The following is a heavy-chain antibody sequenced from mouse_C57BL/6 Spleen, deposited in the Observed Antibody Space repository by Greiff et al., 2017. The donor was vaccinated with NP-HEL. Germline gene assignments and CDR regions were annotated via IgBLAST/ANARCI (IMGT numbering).Heavy chain of an antibody. V-gene: IGHV5-4*03. CDR3: ANYYGSASWFAY. CDR1: GFTFSSYA. D-gene: IGHD1-1*01. J-gene: IGHJ3*01. Sequence: EVKLVESGGGLVKPGGSLKLSCAASGFTFSSYAMSWVRQTPEKRLEWVATISDGGSYTYYPDNVKGRFTISRDNAKNNLYLQMSHLKSEDTAMYYCANYYGSASWFAYWGQGTLVTVSA. CDR2: ISDGGSYT.